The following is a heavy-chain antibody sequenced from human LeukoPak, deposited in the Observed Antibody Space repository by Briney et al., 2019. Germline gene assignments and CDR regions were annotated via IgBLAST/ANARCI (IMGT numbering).Heavy chain of an antibody. V-gene: IGHV3-7*01. CDR2: INQDGSEE. D-gene: IGHD2-15*01. CDR1: GFSFSDYW. J-gene: IGHJ5*02. CDR3: ARDGSKSCSGGSCYLNWFDP. Sequence: GGSLRLSCGASGFSFSDYWMTWVRQAPGRGLEWVANINQDGSEEYYVASVKGRFTISRDNAKNSLYLQMTSLRAEDTAVYYCARDGSKSCSGGSCYLNWFDPWGQGTLVTVSS.